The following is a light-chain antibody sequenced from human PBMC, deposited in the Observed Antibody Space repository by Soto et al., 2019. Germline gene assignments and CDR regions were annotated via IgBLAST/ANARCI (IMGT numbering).Light chain of an antibody. J-gene: IGKJ4*01. V-gene: IGKV3-11*01. Sequence: EIVLTQSPATLSLSPGERATLSCRASQMVSSYLAWYQQKPGQAPRLLIYDASNRATGIPARFSGSGSGTDFPLTISSLEPEDFAVYYCQQRSNWLTFGGGTKVEIK. CDR2: DAS. CDR3: QQRSNWLT. CDR1: QMVSSY.